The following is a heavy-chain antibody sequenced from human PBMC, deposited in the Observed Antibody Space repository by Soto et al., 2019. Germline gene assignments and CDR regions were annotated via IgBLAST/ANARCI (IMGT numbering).Heavy chain of an antibody. Sequence: EVQLLESGGGLVQPGGSLRLSCAASGFTFSSYAMSWVRQAPGKGLEWVSAISGSGGSTYYADSVKGRFTISRDNSKNTLYLQMNSRRAEDTAVYYCAEEGEYSSGWDNFDYWGQGTLVTVSS. D-gene: IGHD6-19*01. J-gene: IGHJ4*02. V-gene: IGHV3-23*01. CDR3: AEEGEYSSGWDNFDY. CDR1: GFTFSSYA. CDR2: ISGSGGST.